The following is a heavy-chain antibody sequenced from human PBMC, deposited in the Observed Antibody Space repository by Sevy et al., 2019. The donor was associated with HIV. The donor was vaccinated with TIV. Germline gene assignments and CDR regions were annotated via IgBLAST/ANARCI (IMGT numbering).Heavy chain of an antibody. D-gene: IGHD5-18*01. Sequence: GGSLRLSCTASGFTFSDYYMSWIRQAPGKGLEWVSDISTSSNYIKYADSVKGRFTISRNKAKNSLYLQMNSLRAEDTAVYFCARVRYNYGQHYFDYWGQGTLVTVSS. CDR2: ISTSSNYI. J-gene: IGHJ4*02. CDR3: ARVRYNYGQHYFDY. CDR1: GFTFSDYY. V-gene: IGHV3-11*06.